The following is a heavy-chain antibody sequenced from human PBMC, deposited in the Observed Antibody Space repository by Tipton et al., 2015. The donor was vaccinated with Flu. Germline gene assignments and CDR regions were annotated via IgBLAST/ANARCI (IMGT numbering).Heavy chain of an antibody. CDR3: ARGESTYERKAFDI. Sequence: TLSLTCTVSGGSISSYYWSWIRQPPGKGLEWIGYVSYRGSTNYNLSLKSRVTISVDTSKNQFSLKLSSVTAADTAVYYCARGESTYERKAFDIWGQGTMVTVSP. J-gene: IGHJ3*02. D-gene: IGHD3-10*01. V-gene: IGHV4-59*01. CDR1: GGSISSYY. CDR2: VSYRGST.